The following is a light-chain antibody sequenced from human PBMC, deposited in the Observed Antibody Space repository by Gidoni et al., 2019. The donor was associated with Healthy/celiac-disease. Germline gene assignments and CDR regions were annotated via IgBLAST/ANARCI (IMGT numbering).Light chain of an antibody. V-gene: IGKV1-8*01. Sequence: AIRMTKSPSSLSASTGDRVTITCRASKGISSYLAWYQQKQGKAPKLLIYAAAPLQSGVPSRFSGSGSGTDFTLTISCLQSEDFATYYCQQYYSYLRTFXPXTKVDIK. J-gene: IGKJ3*01. CDR2: AAA. CDR3: QQYYSYLRT. CDR1: KGISSY.